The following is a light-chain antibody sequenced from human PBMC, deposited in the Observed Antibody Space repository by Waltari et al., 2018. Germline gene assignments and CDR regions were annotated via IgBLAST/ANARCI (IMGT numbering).Light chain of an antibody. CDR3: QQYFTTPRT. V-gene: IGKV4-1*01. CDR2: WAS. CDR1: QSVLYSSNNKNF. Sequence: DLVMTQSPDSLAMSLGERATIHCKSSQSVLYSSNNKNFLAWYQHKPGQPPKLLIYWASTRESGVPDRFSGSGSGTDFTLTISSLQAEDVAVYYCQQYFTTPRTFGQGTKVEVK. J-gene: IGKJ1*01.